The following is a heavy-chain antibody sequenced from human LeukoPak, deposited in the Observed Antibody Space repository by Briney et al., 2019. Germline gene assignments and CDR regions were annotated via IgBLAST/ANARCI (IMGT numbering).Heavy chain of an antibody. CDR1: GFTFSSYG. CDR2: IWYDGSNK. J-gene: IGHJ4*02. CDR3: ARDPILTGYYVNYFDY. Sequence: GGSLRLSCAASGFTFSSYGMPWVRQAPGKGLEWVAVIWYDGSNKYYADSVKGRFTISRDNSKNTLYLQMNSLRAEDTAVYYCARDPILTGYYVNYFDYWGQGTLVTVSS. V-gene: IGHV3-33*01. D-gene: IGHD3-9*01.